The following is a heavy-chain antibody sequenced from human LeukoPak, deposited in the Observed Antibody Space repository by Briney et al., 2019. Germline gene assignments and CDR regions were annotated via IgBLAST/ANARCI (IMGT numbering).Heavy chain of an antibody. CDR1: GGSFSVYY. CDR3: ARGVGIQLWIY. D-gene: IGHD5-18*01. Sequence: SETLSLTCAVYGGSFSVYYWSWIRQPPGKGLEWIGEINHSGSTNYNPSLKSRVTISVDTSKNQFSLKPSSVTAADTAVYYCARGVGIQLWIYWGQGTLVTVSS. J-gene: IGHJ4*02. CDR2: INHSGST. V-gene: IGHV4-34*01.